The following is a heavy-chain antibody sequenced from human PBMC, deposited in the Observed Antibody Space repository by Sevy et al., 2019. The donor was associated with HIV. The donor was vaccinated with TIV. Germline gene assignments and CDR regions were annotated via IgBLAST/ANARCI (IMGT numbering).Heavy chain of an antibody. J-gene: IGHJ6*02. D-gene: IGHD4-17*01. Sequence: GGSLRLSCAASGFTFRSHAMSWVRQAPGKGPEWVSTISGSGSNTYYANSVKGRFTISRDNSKNTQYLQMNSLRAEDTAVYYCVKTSPPTVTTHYYGMDVWGQGTTVTVSS. CDR1: GFTFRSHA. CDR2: ISGSGSNT. V-gene: IGHV3-23*01. CDR3: VKTSPPTVTTHYYGMDV.